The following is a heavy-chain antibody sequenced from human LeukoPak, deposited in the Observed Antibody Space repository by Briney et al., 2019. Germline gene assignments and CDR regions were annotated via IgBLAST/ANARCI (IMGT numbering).Heavy chain of an antibody. Sequence: PGRSLRLSCSASGFTFSSYAMHWVRQAPGKGLEYVSAISSNGGSTYYADSVKGRFTISRDNSKNTLYLQMSSLRAEDTAVYYCVKSLWFGEFPLDYWGQGTLVTVSS. V-gene: IGHV3-64D*06. D-gene: IGHD3-10*01. CDR2: ISSNGGST. CDR3: VKSLWFGEFPLDY. CDR1: GFTFSSYA. J-gene: IGHJ4*02.